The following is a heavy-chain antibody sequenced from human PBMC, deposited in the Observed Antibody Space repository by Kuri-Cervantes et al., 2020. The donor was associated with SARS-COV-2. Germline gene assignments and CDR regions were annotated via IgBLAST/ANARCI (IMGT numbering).Heavy chain of an antibody. D-gene: IGHD3-3*01. CDR2: INTDGSHK. V-gene: IGHV3-21*01. J-gene: IGHJ4*02. CDR3: ARYFGVITVDY. Sequence: GESLKISCAASGFAFSNFTLNWVRQAPGKGLEWVSSINTDGSHKNYADSVKGRFTISRDSAKSSLYLQMNSLRVEDTAVYYCARYFGVITVDYWGRGTLVTVSS. CDR1: GFAFSNFT.